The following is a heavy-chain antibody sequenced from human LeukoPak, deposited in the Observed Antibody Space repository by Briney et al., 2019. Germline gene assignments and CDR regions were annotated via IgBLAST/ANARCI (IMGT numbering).Heavy chain of an antibody. V-gene: IGHV1-69*13. CDR2: IIPIFGTA. CDR3: ARDPTRITIFGVVPMGYYYYMDV. Sequence: ASVKVSCKASGGTFSSYAISWVRQAPGQGLEWMGGIIPIFGTANYAQKFQGRVTITADESTSTAYMELSSLRSEDTAVYYCARDPTRITIFGVVPMGYYYYMDVWGKGTTVTVSS. D-gene: IGHD3-3*01. J-gene: IGHJ6*03. CDR1: GGTFSSYA.